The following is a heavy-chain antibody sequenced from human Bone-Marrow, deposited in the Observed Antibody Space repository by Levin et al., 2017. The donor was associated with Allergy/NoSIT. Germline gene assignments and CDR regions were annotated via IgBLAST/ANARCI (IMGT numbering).Heavy chain of an antibody. CDR2: LNPITGGT. Sequence: ASVKVSCKASGYTFTGYYIHWVRQAPGQGLEYMGYLNPITGGTNYGQKFRGRITMTRDTSMNTAYMELSSLAFDDTAIYYCTRSQYYYDTLDFWGQGTLVTVSS. J-gene: IGHJ4*02. V-gene: IGHV1-2*02. D-gene: IGHD3-22*01. CDR1: GYTFTGYY. CDR3: TRSQYYYDTLDF.